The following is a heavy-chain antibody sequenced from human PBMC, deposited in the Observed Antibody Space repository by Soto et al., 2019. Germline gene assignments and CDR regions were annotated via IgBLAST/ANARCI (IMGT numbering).Heavy chain of an antibody. J-gene: IGHJ5*02. V-gene: IGHV3-30*18. CDR2: ISYDGGQK. D-gene: IGHD3-22*01. Sequence: GGSLRLSCEASGFNFSTYGMHWVRQAPGKGLEWVAVISYDGGQKNYGDSVQGRFTIARDNSKNTLYLQMNSLRREDTAMHYCAKSITRIVGQWLDPWGQGTLVTVYS. CDR3: AKSITRIVGQWLDP. CDR1: GFNFSTYG.